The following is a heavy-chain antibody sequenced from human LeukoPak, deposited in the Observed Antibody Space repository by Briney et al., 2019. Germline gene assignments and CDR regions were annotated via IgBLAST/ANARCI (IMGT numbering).Heavy chain of an antibody. CDR2: MNPNSGNT. J-gene: IGHJ4*02. D-gene: IGHD3-10*01. Sequence: ASVKVACKASGYTFTSYDINWVRQATGQGLEWMGWMNPNSGNTGYAQKFQGRVTMTRNTSISTAYMELSSLRSEDTAVYYCARGQLLGWCGELLPHPFDYWGQGTLVTVSS. CDR1: GYTFTSYD. V-gene: IGHV1-8*01. CDR3: ARGQLLGWCGELLPHPFDY.